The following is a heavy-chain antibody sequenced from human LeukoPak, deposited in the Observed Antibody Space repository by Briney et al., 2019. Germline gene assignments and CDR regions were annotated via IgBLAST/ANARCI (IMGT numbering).Heavy chain of an antibody. CDR1: GGSISRSSHY. J-gene: IGHJ5*02. CDR2: IFDSGTT. D-gene: IGHD5-24*01. V-gene: IGHV4-39*07. CDR3: ARDRDGGWFDP. Sequence: PSETLSLTCTVSGGSISRSSHYWGWVRQPPGKGLEWIANIFDSGTTLYNPSLKSRVTISVDTSKSQFSLKVSSVTAADTAVYFCARDRDGGWFDPWGQGTLVTVSS.